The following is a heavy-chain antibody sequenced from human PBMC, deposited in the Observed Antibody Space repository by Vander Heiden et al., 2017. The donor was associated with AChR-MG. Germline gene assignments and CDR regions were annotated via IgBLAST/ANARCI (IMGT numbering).Heavy chain of an antibody. J-gene: IGHJ4*02. CDR1: GFRFSSYG. Sequence: QVQLVESGGGVVQPGRSRRLSCAAFGFRFSSYGMHGVRQAPGKGLAWVAVISYDESNKYYADSVKGRFTISRDNSKNTLYLQMNSLRAEDTAVYYCAKDKGGAWGQGTLVTVSS. CDR2: ISYDESNK. CDR3: AKDKGGA. V-gene: IGHV3-30*18.